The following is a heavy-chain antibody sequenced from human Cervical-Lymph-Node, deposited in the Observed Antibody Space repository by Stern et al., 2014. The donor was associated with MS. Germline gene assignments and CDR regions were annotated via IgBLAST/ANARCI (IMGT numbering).Heavy chain of an antibody. CDR2: LYYIGST. CDR1: SGSTGNKY. V-gene: IGHV4-59*01. D-gene: IGHD3-16*01. J-gene: IGHJ4*02. Sequence: QVQLQESGPGLVKPSETLSLMCNVSSGSTGNKYWSWIRQPPGKGLEWIGHLYYIGSTNYNPSLKSRVTISLDTSKNQFSLKLSSVTAADTAVYYCARAGPYDYIWGNLRHRAFYFDSWGQGVLVTVSS. CDR3: ARAGPYDYIWGNLRHRAFYFDS.